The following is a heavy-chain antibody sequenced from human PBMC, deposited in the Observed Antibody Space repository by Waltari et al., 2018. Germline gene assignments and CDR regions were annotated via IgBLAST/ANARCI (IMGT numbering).Heavy chain of an antibody. CDR2: IYYSGST. D-gene: IGHD3-22*01. CDR1: GGSISSSSYY. V-gene: IGHV4-39*07. J-gene: IGHJ3*02. Sequence: QLQLQESGPGLVKPSETLSLTCPVSGGSISSSSYYWGWIRQPPGKGLEWIGSIYYSGSTYYNPSLKSRVTISVDTSKNQFSLKLSSVTAADTAVYYCARLSRVVVNAFDIWGQGTMVTVSS. CDR3: ARLSRVVVNAFDI.